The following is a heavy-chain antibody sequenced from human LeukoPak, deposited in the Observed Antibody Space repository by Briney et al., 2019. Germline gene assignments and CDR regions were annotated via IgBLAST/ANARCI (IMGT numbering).Heavy chain of an antibody. V-gene: IGHV3-23*01. CDR1: GFSFSSYA. Sequence: PGGSLRLSCAASGFSFSSYAMSWVRQAPGKGLEWVSRIRVSGGNTYDADSVKGWFTISRDNSKNTLYLQMTSLRAEDTAVYYCAKAHVGYCSGGSCGYFDYWGQGTLVTVSS. CDR3: AKAHVGYCSGGSCGYFDY. CDR2: IRVSGGNT. D-gene: IGHD2-15*01. J-gene: IGHJ4*02.